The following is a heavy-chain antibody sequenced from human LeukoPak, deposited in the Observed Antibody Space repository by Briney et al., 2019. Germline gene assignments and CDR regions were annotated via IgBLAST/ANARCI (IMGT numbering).Heavy chain of an antibody. CDR2: ISWNSGSI. J-gene: IGHJ3*02. V-gene: IGHV3-9*01. D-gene: IGHD3-3*02. Sequence: GRSLRLSCAASGFTFDDYAMHWVRQAPGKGLEWVSGISWNSGSIGYADSVKGRFTISRDNAKNSLYLQMNSLRAEDTALYYCAKDISAWEVGAGPVGAFDIWGQGTMVTVSS. CDR3: AKDISAWEVGAGPVGAFDI. CDR1: GFTFDDYA.